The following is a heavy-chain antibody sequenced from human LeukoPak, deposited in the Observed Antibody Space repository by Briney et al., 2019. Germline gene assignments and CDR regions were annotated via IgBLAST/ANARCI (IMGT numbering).Heavy chain of an antibody. J-gene: IGHJ6*02. Sequence: GGSLRLSCAASGFTVSSNYMSWVRQAPGKGLEWVSVIYSGNNTSYADSVRGRFTISRDNSKNTLYLQMNSLRAEDTAVYYCARDSPYYDFWSGYSNYYYYYGMDVWGQGTTVTVSS. V-gene: IGHV3-53*01. CDR1: GFTVSSNY. CDR2: IYSGNNT. CDR3: ARDSPYYDFWSGYSNYYYYYGMDV. D-gene: IGHD3-3*01.